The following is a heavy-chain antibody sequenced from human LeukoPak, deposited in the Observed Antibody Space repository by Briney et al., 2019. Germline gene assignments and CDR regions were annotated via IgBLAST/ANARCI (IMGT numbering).Heavy chain of an antibody. CDR1: GYTFTGYY. CDR2: INPNSGGT. V-gene: IGHV1-2*02. Sequence: GAPVKVSCKASGYTFTGYYLHWVRQAPGQGPEWMGWINPNSGGTNYAQKFQGRVTMTRDTSSSTAYMELSRLRSDDTAVYYCAGGFDEYCGGDCYLWYFDYWGQGTLVTVSS. D-gene: IGHD2-21*02. J-gene: IGHJ4*02. CDR3: AGGFDEYCGGDCYLWYFDY.